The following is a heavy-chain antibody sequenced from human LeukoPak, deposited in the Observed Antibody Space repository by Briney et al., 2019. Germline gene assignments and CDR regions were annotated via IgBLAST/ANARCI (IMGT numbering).Heavy chain of an antibody. J-gene: IGHJ4*02. CDR2: IYPGDSDT. Sequence: GASLEISWKGSGSRFTSYWIGWVRQMPGKGLKWMRIIYPGDSDTSYSPSLQGQVTISADKSISTAYLQWSSLKASDTAMYYCARRYRYSSSWIFDYWGQGTLVTVSS. CDR1: GSRFTSYW. V-gene: IGHV5-51*01. D-gene: IGHD6-13*01. CDR3: ARRYRYSSSWIFDY.